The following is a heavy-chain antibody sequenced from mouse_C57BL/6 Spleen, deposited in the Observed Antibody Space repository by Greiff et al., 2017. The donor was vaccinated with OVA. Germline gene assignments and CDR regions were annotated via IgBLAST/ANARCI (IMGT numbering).Heavy chain of an antibody. J-gene: IGHJ4*01. CDR2: IYPGDGDT. Sequence: QVQLQQSGPELVKPGASVKISCKASGYAFSSSWMNWVKQRPGKGLEWIGRIYPGDGDTNYNGKFKGKATLTADKSSSTAYMQRSSLTSEDSAVYFWAREKIITTRDYARDYWGQGTSVTVSS. CDR1: GYAFSSSW. D-gene: IGHD1-1*01. V-gene: IGHV1-82*01. CDR3: AREKIITTRDYARDY.